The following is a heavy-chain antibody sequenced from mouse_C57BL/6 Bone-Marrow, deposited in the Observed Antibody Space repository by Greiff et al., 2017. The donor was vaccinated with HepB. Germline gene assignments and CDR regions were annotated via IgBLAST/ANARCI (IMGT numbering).Heavy chain of an antibody. D-gene: IGHD1-1*01. Sequence: QVQLQQPGTELAKPGASVKLSCKASGYTFTSYWMHWVKQRPGQGLEWIGNINPSNGGTNYNEKFKSKATLTVDKSSSTAYMQLSSLTSEDSAVYYCARRANRLLRCYYFDYWGQGTTLTVSS. CDR3: ARRANRLLRCYYFDY. J-gene: IGHJ2*01. CDR1: GYTFTSYW. V-gene: IGHV1-53*01. CDR2: INPSNGGT.